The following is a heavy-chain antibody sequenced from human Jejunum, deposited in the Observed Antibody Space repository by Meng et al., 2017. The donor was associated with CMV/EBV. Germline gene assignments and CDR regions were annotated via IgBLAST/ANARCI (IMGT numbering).Heavy chain of an antibody. D-gene: IGHD6-6*01. CDR2: IYYSGST. Sequence: STVSGGAISIYSWSWIRPPPGKGLEWIGYIYYSGSTNYNPSLKSRVTISVDTSKNPFSVKLTYVTAADTAVYYCARAYSSSNRVDYWGQGTLVTVSS. CDR1: GGAISIYS. J-gene: IGHJ4*02. CDR3: ARAYSSSNRVDY. V-gene: IGHV4-59*01.